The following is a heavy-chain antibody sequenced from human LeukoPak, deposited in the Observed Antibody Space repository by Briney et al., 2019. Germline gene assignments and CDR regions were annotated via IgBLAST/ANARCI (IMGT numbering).Heavy chain of an antibody. J-gene: IGHJ5*02. Sequence: SETLSLTCTVSGGSISNYYWSWIRQPPGKGLEWIGYIYYSGTTNYNPSLKSRVTISVDTSKNQFSLRLSSVTAADTAVYYCAKLIPAAKFDPWGQGTLVTVSS. D-gene: IGHD6-13*01. CDR3: AKLIPAAKFDP. CDR1: GGSISNYY. CDR2: IYYSGTT. V-gene: IGHV4-59*08.